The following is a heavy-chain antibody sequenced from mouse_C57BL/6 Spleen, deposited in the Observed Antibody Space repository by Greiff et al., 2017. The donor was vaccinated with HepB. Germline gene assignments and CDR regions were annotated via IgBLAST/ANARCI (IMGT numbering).Heavy chain of an antibody. CDR3: ASSSPVYFDY. CDR2: INPSSGYT. D-gene: IGHD1-1*01. CDR1: GYTFTSYW. J-gene: IGHJ2*01. Sequence: QVQLQQSGAELAKPGASVKLSCKASGYTFTSYWMHWVKQRPGQGLEWIGYINPSSGYTKYNQKFKDKATLTADKSSSTADRQMSSLTYEDSAVCYCASSSPVYFDYWGKGTTLTVSS. V-gene: IGHV1-7*01.